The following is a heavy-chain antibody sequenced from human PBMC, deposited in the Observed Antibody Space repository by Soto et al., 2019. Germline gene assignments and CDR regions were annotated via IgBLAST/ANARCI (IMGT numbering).Heavy chain of an antibody. V-gene: IGHV4-39*01. CDR1: GGSISSNNYY. J-gene: IGHJ4*02. CDR2: MSYSRST. D-gene: IGHD7-27*01. CDR3: ASNLRPTNWGGGYFDY. Sequence: QLQLQESGPGLVKPSETLSLTCFVSGGSISSNNYYWGWIRQPPGKGLEWIGSMSYSRSTYYNPSLKSRVTISVDTSKNQFSLKLTSVTAADTAVYSCASNLRPTNWGGGYFDYWGQGPLVTVSS.